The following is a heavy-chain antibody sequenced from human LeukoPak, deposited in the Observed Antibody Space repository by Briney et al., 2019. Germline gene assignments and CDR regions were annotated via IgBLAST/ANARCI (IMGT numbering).Heavy chain of an antibody. D-gene: IGHD6-25*01. Sequence: KSSETLSLTCTVSGGSISSYYWSWIRQPAGKGLEWIGRIYTSGSTNYNPSLKSRVTMSVDTSKNQFSLKLSSVTAADTAVYYCTRDHLYEGPTISWYRGGYFDRWGQGTLVTVSS. CDR3: TRDHLYEGPTISWYRGGYFDR. J-gene: IGHJ4*02. CDR2: IYTSGST. V-gene: IGHV4-4*07. CDR1: GGSISSYY.